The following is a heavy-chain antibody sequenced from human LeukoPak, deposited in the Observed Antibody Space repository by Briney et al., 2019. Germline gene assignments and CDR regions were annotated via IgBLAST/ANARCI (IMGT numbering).Heavy chain of an antibody. V-gene: IGHV4-31*03. CDR3: ARQPIGYCSSTSCYNWFDP. CDR2: IYYSGST. D-gene: IGHD2-2*01. CDR1: GGSISSGGYY. Sequence: SQTLSLTCTVSGGSISSGGYYWSWIRQHPGKGLEWIGYIYYSGSTYYNPSLKSRVTISVDTSKSQFSLKLGSVTAADTAVYYCARQPIGYCSSTSCYNWFDPWGQGTLVTVSS. J-gene: IGHJ5*02.